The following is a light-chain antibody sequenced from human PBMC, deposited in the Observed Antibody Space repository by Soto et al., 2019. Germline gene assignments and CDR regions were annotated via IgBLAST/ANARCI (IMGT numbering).Light chain of an antibody. Sequence: SVLTQPASVSGSPGQSITISCTGSSSDIGAYNYVSWFQQYPGKAPKLIISEVSNRPSGLSNRFSGSKSGTAASLTISCLQTEDEADYFCFSFTSDWTHVFGTGTKVTV. V-gene: IGLV2-14*01. J-gene: IGLJ1*01. CDR3: FSFTSDWTHV. CDR2: EVS. CDR1: SSDIGAYNY.